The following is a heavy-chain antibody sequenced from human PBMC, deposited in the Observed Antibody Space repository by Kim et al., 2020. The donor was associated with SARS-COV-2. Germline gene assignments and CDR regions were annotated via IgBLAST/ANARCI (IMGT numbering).Heavy chain of an antibody. CDR3: AKDRYYYDSSTDAFDI. J-gene: IGHJ3*02. CDR2: ISGSGGST. D-gene: IGHD3-22*01. V-gene: IGHV3-23*01. Sequence: GGSLRLSCAASGFTFSSYAMSWVRQAPGKGLEWVSAISGSGGSTYYADSVKGRFTISRDNSKNTLYLQMNSLRAEDTAVYYCAKDRYYYDSSTDAFDIWGQGTMVTVSS. CDR1: GFTFSSYA.